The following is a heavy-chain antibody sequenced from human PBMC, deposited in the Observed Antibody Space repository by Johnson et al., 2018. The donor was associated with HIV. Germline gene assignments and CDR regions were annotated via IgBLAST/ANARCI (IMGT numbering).Heavy chain of an antibody. CDR1: GLTFSSYA. CDR2: IKQDGSEK. CDR3: ARGGVVHDAFDM. D-gene: IGHD2-2*01. J-gene: IGHJ3*02. Sequence: QVQLVESGGGVVQPGRSLRLSCAASGLTFSSYAMHWVRQAPAKGLAWVANIKQDGSEKYYVDSVKGRFTLSRDNSKNTLYLQLSSLRTEDTAVFYCARGGVVHDAFDMWGQVTMVTVSS. V-gene: IGHV3-30-3*01.